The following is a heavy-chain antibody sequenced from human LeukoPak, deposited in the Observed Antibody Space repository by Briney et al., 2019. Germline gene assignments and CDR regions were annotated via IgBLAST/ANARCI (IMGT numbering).Heavy chain of an antibody. CDR3: AKVGYCTSNCFRTHDY. CDR1: GFSFSVSV. J-gene: IGHJ4*02. Sequence: GGSVRLSCVASGFSFSVSVMSWVRQAPGKGLEWVSAISDDAAVTYYAASVKGRFTISRDNSENTVYLQMNSLRAEDTATYYCAKVGYCTSNCFRTHDYWGQGALVTVSS. V-gene: IGHV3-23*01. CDR2: ISDDAAVT. D-gene: IGHD2-2*01.